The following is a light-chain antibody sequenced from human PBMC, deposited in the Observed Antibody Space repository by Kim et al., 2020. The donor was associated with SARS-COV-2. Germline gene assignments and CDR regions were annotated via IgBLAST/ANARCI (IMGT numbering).Light chain of an antibody. CDR2: DVS. V-gene: IGLV2-11*03. Sequence: GPSVHISCTGSNSDVCDSDYVSWSQQHPGKAPNLMIYDVSERPSGVPDRFSASKSGNTASLTISGLQAEDEGEYYCCSYAGTYIFVFGGGTKVTVL. CDR3: CSYAGTYIFV. J-gene: IGLJ6*01. CDR1: NSDVCDSDY.